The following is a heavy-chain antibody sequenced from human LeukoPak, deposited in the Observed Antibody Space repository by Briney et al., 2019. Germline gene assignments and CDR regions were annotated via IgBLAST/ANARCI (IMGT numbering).Heavy chain of an antibody. Sequence: GGSLRLSCAASRFTFSSYAMSWLRPAPGKGLEWSSALIGGGGSTHYADSVKGRFTITRDNSKNTLYLQMNSLRAEDTAVYYCAKVFGRVGTFDYWGQGTLVTVSS. D-gene: IGHD3-3*01. CDR1: RFTFSSYA. CDR3: AKVFGRVGTFDY. V-gene: IGHV3-23*01. CDR2: LIGGGGST. J-gene: IGHJ4*02.